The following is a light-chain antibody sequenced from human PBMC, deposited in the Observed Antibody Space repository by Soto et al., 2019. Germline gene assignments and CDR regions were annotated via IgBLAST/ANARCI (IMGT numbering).Light chain of an antibody. CDR2: EVS. V-gene: IGLV2-14*03. CDR1: SSDVGAYDF. Sequence: QSVLTQPASVSGSPGQSIAISCTGTSSDVGAYDFVSWYQQHPDKAPKLMIYEVSHRPSGVSYRFSGSKSVNTATLTISGLQAEDEADYYCSSYTTSSTRVFGTETKLTVL. J-gene: IGLJ1*01. CDR3: SSYTTSSTRV.